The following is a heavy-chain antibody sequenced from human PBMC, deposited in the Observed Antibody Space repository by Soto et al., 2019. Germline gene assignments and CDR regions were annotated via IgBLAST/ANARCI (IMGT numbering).Heavy chain of an antibody. Sequence: SETLSLTCAVYGGSFSGYYWSWIRQPPGKGLEWIGYIYHSGSTYYNPSLKSRVTISVDRSKNQFSLKLSSVTAADTAVYYCARVRSSGWKFDYWGQGTLVTVSS. CDR3: ARVRSSGWKFDY. CDR2: IYHSGST. D-gene: IGHD6-19*01. J-gene: IGHJ4*02. CDR1: GGSFSGYY. V-gene: IGHV4-34*01.